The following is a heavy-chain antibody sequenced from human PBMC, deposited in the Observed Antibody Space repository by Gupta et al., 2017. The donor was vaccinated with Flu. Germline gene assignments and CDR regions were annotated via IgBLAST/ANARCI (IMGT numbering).Heavy chain of an antibody. V-gene: IGHV3-21*02. CDR2: ITSGSAYI. J-gene: IGHJ4*02. Sequence: EVQLVESGGGLVKPGGSLRLSCVGSGFTFSDYSMFWVRQAPGKGLGWISSITSGSAYIYYADSVKGRFTISRDNAKNSVYLQVDSLRAEDTAVYYCATRTGAQSHAFDHWGQGTLVTVSS. CDR3: ATRTGAQSHAFDH. CDR1: GFTFSDYS. D-gene: IGHD7-27*01.